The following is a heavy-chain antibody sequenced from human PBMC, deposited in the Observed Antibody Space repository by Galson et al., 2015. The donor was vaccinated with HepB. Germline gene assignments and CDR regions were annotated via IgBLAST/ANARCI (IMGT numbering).Heavy chain of an antibody. CDR2: ISGLGGTR. CDR1: GFTFNDYA. V-gene: IGHV3-23*01. D-gene: IGHD2-21*02. J-gene: IGHJ6*03. Sequence: SLRLSCAASGFTFNDYAMSWVRQAPGEGLEWVSAISGLGGTRHFADSVKGRFSISRGNSRNRLFLQMNSLRAEDTAVYYCATWGDSYVNYYYYVDVWGKGTTVTVSS. CDR3: ATWGDSYVNYYYYVDV.